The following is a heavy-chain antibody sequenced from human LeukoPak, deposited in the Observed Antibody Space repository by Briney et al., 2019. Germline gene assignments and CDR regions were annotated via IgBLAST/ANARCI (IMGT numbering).Heavy chain of an antibody. Sequence: SETLSLTCTVSGGSISSGGYSWSWIRQPPGKGLEWIGYIYHSGSTYHNPSLKSRVTISVDRSKNQFSLKLSSVTAADTAVYYCAVAGRWSNFDLWGRGTLVTVSS. J-gene: IGHJ2*01. CDR1: GGSISSGGYS. CDR3: AVAGRWSNFDL. V-gene: IGHV4-30-2*01. CDR2: IYHSGST.